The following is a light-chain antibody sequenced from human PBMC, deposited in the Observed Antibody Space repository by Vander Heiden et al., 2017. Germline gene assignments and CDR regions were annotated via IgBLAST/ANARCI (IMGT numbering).Light chain of an antibody. CDR3: QQRSRWPPYT. V-gene: IGKV3-11*01. CDR1: QSVSGY. J-gene: IGKJ2*01. Sequence: EIVLTQSLATLSLSPGETATLSCRASQSVSGYLAWYQQKSGQAPRLLIYDASSRATGIPTRFSGSGSGTDFTLTISSLEPEDFAVYYCQQRSRWPPYTFGQGTKLEI. CDR2: DAS.